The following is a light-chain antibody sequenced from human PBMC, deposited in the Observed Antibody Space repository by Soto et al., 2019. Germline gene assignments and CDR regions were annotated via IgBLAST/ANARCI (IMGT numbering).Light chain of an antibody. V-gene: IGLV3-1*01. Sequence: SYELTQPPSVSVPPGQTASITCSGDKLGDKYACWYQQKPGQSPVLVIYQDSKRPSGIPERFSGSNSGNTATLTISGTQAMDEADYYCQAWDSSTYVFGTGTK. CDR3: QAWDSSTYV. CDR2: QDS. J-gene: IGLJ1*01. CDR1: KLGDKY.